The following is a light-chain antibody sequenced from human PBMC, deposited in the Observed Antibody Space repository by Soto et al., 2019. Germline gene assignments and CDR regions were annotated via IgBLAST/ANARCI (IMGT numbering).Light chain of an antibody. J-gene: IGKJ3*01. V-gene: IGKV1-39*01. CDR3: QQSYSTPL. Sequence: IQMTQSPSSLSASVGDRVTITCRASQSISSYLNWYQQKPGKAPKLLIYAASSLQSGVPSRFSGSGSGTDFTLTISSLQPEDFATYYCQQSYSTPLFGPGTKV. CDR1: QSISSY. CDR2: AAS.